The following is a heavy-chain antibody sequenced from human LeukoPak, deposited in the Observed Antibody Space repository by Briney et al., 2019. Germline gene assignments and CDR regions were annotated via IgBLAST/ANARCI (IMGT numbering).Heavy chain of an antibody. J-gene: IGHJ4*02. Sequence: GSLRLSCAASGFSFSDHYMDWVRQPPGKGLEWIGSIYYSGSTYYNPSLKSRVTISVDTSKNQFSLKLSSVTAADTAVYYCASNPKLWFGEYYFDYWGQGTLVTVSS. CDR1: GFSFSDHY. CDR2: IYYSGST. V-gene: IGHV4-38-2*01. CDR3: ASNPKLWFGEYYFDY. D-gene: IGHD3-10*01.